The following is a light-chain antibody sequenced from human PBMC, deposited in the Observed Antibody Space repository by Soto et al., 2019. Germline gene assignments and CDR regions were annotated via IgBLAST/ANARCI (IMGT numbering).Light chain of an antibody. CDR3: QVWDSSSDHVV. V-gene: IGLV3-21*04. CDR1: NIGSKS. Sequence: YELTQPPSVSVAPGKTARITCGGNNIGSKSVHWYQQKPGQAPVLVIYYDSDRPSGIPERFSGSNSGNTATLTISRVEAGDEADYYCQVWDSSSDHVVFGGGTKVSVL. J-gene: IGLJ2*01. CDR2: YDS.